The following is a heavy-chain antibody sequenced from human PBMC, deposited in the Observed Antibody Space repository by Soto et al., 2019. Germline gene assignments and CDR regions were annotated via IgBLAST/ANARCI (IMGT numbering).Heavy chain of an antibody. V-gene: IGHV4-59*01. D-gene: IGHD4-17*01. CDR2: IYYSGST. J-gene: IGHJ5*02. Sequence: SETLSLTCTVSGGSLSSYYWSWIRQPPGKGLEWIGYIYYSGSTNYNPSLKSRVTISVDTSKNQFSLKLSSVTAAVTAVYYCARGHGDYLALDPWGQGTLDPVSS. CDR3: ARGHGDYLALDP. CDR1: GGSLSSYY.